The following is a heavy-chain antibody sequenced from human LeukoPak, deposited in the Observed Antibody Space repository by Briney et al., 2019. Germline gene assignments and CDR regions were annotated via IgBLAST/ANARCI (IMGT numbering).Heavy chain of an antibody. D-gene: IGHD3-3*02. J-gene: IGHJ4*02. CDR3: ATSLEAAPSGRLDY. CDR1: GGSITLYAYY. V-gene: IGHV4-39*01. CDR2: IYYSGRT. Sequence: SETLSLTCTVSGGSITLYAYYWGWIRQPPGKGLEWIGSIYYSGRTYYNPSLKSRVTISVDTSKNQFSLKLSSVTAAATAVYYCATSLEAAPSGRLDYWGQGTLVTVSS.